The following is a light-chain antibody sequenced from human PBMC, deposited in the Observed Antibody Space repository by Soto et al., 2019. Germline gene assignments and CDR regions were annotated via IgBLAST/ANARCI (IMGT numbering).Light chain of an antibody. CDR3: LLSYNSPRGLRVV. Sequence: QTVVTQEPSLTVSPGGTGTLTCGSTTGPVTSSHYPYWFQQKPGQAPKTLIYDTNNKHPWTPARFSGSLLGGKGALTLSGAQREDEADYYCLLSYNSPRGLRVVFGGGTKLTVL. CDR1: TGPVTSSHY. J-gene: IGLJ2*01. CDR2: DTN. V-gene: IGLV7-46*01.